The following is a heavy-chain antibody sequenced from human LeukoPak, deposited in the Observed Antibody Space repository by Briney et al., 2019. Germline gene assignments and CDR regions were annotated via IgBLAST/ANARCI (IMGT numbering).Heavy chain of an antibody. CDR2: ISYDGSKK. CDR1: GFTFSSYG. CDR3: VKSRGPYSSSSGYGMDV. J-gene: IGHJ6*02. Sequence: GGSLRLSCAASGFTFSSYGMHWVRQAPGKGLVWVAVISYDGSKKYYVDSAKGRFTISRDNSKKMVYLEMNSLRVEDTALYYCVKSRGPYSSSSGYGMDVWGQGTTVIVSS. V-gene: IGHV3-30*18. D-gene: IGHD6-6*01.